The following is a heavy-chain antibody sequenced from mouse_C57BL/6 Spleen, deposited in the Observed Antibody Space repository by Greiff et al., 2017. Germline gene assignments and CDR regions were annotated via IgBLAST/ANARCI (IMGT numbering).Heavy chain of an antibody. D-gene: IGHD1-1*01. CDR1: GFTFSDYG. V-gene: IGHV5-17*01. CDR2: ISSGSSTI. Sequence: EVKLVESGGGLVKPGGSLKLSCAASGFTFSDYGMHWVRQAPEKGLEWVAYISSGSSTIYYADTVKGRFTISRDNAKNTLFLQMTSLRSEDTAMYYCARGDYGSSYLFAYWGQGTLVTVSA. CDR3: ARGDYGSSYLFAY. J-gene: IGHJ3*01.